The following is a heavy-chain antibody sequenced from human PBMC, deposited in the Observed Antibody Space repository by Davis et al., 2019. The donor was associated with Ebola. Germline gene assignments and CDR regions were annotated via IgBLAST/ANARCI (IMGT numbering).Heavy chain of an antibody. D-gene: IGHD4-23*01. CDR1: GGSISSYY. V-gene: IGHV4-34*01. CDR2: INHSGST. CDR3: ARDAGYGGLYHPAT. Sequence: SETLSLTCTVSGGSISSYYWSWIRQPPGKGLEWIGEINHSGSTKYNPSLKSRVTISVDTSKNQFSLKLSSVTAADTAVYYCARDAGYGGLYHPATWGQGTQVTVAS. J-gene: IGHJ5*02.